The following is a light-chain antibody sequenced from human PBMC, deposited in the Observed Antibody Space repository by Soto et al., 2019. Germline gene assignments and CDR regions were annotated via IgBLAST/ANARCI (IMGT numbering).Light chain of an antibody. J-gene: IGLJ1*01. CDR3: SLYTSENTYV. CDR1: STDFVSYNR. Sequence: QSVLPQPPSVAGSPGHSFTISCTGTSTDFVSYNRVSWYQQPPGTAPKLIIYEASNRPSGVPDRFSGSKSGNTASLTISGLQAADEADYYCSLYTSENTYVFGTGTKVTVL. V-gene: IGLV2-18*01. CDR2: EAS.